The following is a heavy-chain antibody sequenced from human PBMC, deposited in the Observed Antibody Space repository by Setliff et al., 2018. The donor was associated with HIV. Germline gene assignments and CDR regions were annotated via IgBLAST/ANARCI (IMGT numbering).Heavy chain of an antibody. J-gene: IGHJ4*02. CDR1: GGSFSSSSRSQ. V-gene: IGHV4-31*03. Sequence: PSETLSLTCTVSGGSFSSSSRSQWVWIRQHPGRGLEWIGYMYYTGSAYYSPSLKSRVTISLDTSNNQFSLKLSSVTAADTAVYYCARAVTTLTASTHFDYWGQGTLVTVSS. CDR3: ARAVTTLTASTHFDY. D-gene: IGHD4-17*01. CDR2: MYYTGSA.